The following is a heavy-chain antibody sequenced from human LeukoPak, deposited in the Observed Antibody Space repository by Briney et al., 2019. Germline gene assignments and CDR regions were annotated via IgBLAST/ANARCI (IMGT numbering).Heavy chain of an antibody. Sequence: GGSLRLSCAASGFTVSSXYXXWVRQAPRXXXXXXXXXXXSGGATYYADSVKGXXXISRDNSKNTLYLQINSLRAEDTAVYYCARELIGLGESRGYFDSWGQGTLVTVSS. CDR3: ARELIGLGESRGYFDS. D-gene: IGHD3-10*01. CDR2: XXXSGGAT. J-gene: IGHJ4*02. V-gene: IGHV3-53*01. CDR1: GFTVSSXY.